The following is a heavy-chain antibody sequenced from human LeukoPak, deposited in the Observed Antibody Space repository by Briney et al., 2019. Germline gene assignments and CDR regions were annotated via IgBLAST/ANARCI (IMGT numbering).Heavy chain of an antibody. J-gene: IGHJ4*02. CDR2: IYPGDSDA. D-gene: IGHD3-22*01. Sequence: GESLKISCKASGYSFTTYWIGWVRQMPGKGLEWMGIIYPGDSDARYSPSFQGQVTISADRSISTAYLQWSSLKASDTAMYYCARAERLVPNYYDSSGYYYGLGYWGQGTLVTVSS. V-gene: IGHV5-51*01. CDR3: ARAERLVPNYYDSSGYYYGLGY. CDR1: GYSFTTYW.